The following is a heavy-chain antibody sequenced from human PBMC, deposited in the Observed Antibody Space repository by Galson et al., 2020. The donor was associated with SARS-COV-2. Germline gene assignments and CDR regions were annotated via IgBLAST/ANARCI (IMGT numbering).Heavy chain of an antibody. CDR2: IRSGGST. Sequence: QLGESLKISCAASGFTVSSNYMSWVRQAPGKGLEWVSAIRSGGSTHYADSVKGRFTISRDNSKNTLDLQMNSLRPEDTAVYYCAGGVVGVAGGAFDIWGYGTMVTVSS. V-gene: IGHV3-53*05. CDR1: GFTVSSNY. CDR3: AGGVVGVAGGAFDI. J-gene: IGHJ3*02. D-gene: IGHD1-26*01.